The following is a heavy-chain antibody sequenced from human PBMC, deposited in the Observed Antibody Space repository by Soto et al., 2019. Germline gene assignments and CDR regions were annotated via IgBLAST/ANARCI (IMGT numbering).Heavy chain of an antibody. Sequence: SETLSLTCTVSGASISSYYWSWIRPPPGKGLEWIGYIYYSGNTNYNPSLKSRVTISVDTSKNQFSLKLSSVTAADTAVYYCARGRLPGPQFDPWGQGTRVTVSS. CDR3: ARGRLPGPQFDP. CDR2: IYYSGNT. CDR1: GASISSYY. V-gene: IGHV4-59*01. J-gene: IGHJ5*02.